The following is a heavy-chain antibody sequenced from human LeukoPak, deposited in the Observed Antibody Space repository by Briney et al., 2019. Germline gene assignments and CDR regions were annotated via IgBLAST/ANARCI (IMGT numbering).Heavy chain of an antibody. Sequence: GGSLRLSCAASGFTFSSYGMHWVRQAPGKGLEWVAFIRYDGSNKYYEDSVKGRLTISRDNSKKTLYLQMNSLRAEDTAVYYCAKRGYCSSTSCYNDAFDIWGQGTMVTVSS. CDR2: IRYDGSNK. CDR1: GFTFSSYG. D-gene: IGHD2-2*01. J-gene: IGHJ3*02. V-gene: IGHV3-30*02. CDR3: AKRGYCSSTSCYNDAFDI.